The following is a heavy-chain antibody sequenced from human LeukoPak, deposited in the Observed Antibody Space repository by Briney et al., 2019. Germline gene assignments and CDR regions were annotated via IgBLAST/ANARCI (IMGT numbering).Heavy chain of an antibody. V-gene: IGHV4-4*07. J-gene: IGHJ3*02. CDR3: ARGSYYDTSGSAFDI. Sequence: SETLSLTCTVSGGSISDYYWSWIRQPAGKGLEWIGRIYTSGSTNYNPSLRSRVTMSVGTSKNQFSLKLSSVTAADTAVYYRARGSYYDTSGSAFDIWGQGTMVTVSS. CDR2: IYTSGST. D-gene: IGHD3-22*01. CDR1: GGSISDYY.